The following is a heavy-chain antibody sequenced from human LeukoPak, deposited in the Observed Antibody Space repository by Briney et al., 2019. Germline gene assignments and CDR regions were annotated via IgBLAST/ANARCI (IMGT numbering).Heavy chain of an antibody. J-gene: IGHJ4*02. CDR2: ISSSSTTI. Sequence: GGSLRLSCAASGFTFSSSGMNWVRQAPGKGLEWISYISSSSTTIYYADSVKGRFTISRDNAKNSLYLQMNSLRAEDTAVYYCASGYSSGPVYWGQGNLVTVSS. CDR1: GFTFSSSG. V-gene: IGHV3-48*04. D-gene: IGHD6-19*01. CDR3: ASGYSSGPVY.